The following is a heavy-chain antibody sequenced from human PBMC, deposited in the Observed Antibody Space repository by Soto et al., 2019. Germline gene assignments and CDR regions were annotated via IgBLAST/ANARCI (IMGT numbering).Heavy chain of an antibody. CDR2: ISSSSDRT. CDR3: ARLPKGSLVTA. Sequence: ESGGGLVYPGGSLRLSCVGSGFLFSEHSMNWVRQAPGKGLQWVSYISSSSDRTYYADSVKGRFTVSRDNAKNALFLQMNSLRADDTATYYCARLPKGSLVTAWGQGVRVIVSS. J-gene: IGHJ4*02. V-gene: IGHV3-48*01. D-gene: IGHD2-21*02. CDR1: GFLFSEHS.